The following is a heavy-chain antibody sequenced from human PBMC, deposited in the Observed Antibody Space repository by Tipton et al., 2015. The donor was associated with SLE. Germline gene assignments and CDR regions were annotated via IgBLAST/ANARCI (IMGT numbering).Heavy chain of an antibody. CDR1: GGSISSYY. V-gene: IGHV4-59*01. D-gene: IGHD3-10*01. CDR2: IYYSGST. CDR3: ARTPGGVQGQIGWYFDL. Sequence: TLSLTCTVSGGSISSYYWNWIRQPPGKGLEWIGYIYYSGSTNYNPSLKSRVTISVDTSKNQFSLKLSSVTAADTAVYYCARTPGGVQGQIGWYFDLWGRGTLVTVSS. J-gene: IGHJ2*01.